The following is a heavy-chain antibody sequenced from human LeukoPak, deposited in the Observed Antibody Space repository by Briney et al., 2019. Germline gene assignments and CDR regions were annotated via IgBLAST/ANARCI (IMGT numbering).Heavy chain of an antibody. CDR2: IKQDGSEK. D-gene: IGHD5-24*01. J-gene: IGHJ5*02. V-gene: IGHV3-7*05. CDR3: ARASDPWLQLT. Sequence: GGSLTLSCAASGFTFSNYWMIWVRQAPGKGLEWVGYIKQDGSEKRYADSVRGRFSISRDNAQTPLYLQMNSLRAEDTAVYYCARASDPWLQLTWGQGTLVTVSS. CDR1: GFTFSNYW.